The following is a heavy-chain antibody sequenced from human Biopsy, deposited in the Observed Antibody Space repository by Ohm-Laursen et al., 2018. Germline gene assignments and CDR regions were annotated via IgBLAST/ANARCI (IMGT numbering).Heavy chain of an antibody. CDR1: GVTLSGYS. D-gene: IGHD6-19*01. CDR2: ISGSSTYI. CDR3: ARDYPSYSSGWYREPPVQC. Sequence: SLRLSCTASGVTLSGYSMNWVRQAPGKGLEWVSSISGSSTYIYYADSVKGRFTISRDNAKNSLSLQMNSLRAEDTAVYYCARDYPSYSSGWYREPPVQCWGQGTLVTVSS. V-gene: IGHV3-21*01. J-gene: IGHJ4*02.